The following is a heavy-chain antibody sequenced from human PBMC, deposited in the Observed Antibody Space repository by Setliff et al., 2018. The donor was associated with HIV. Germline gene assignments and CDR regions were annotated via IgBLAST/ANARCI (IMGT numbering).Heavy chain of an antibody. J-gene: IGHJ6*03. D-gene: IGHD2-2*01. CDR3: ARGGVYCSSTSCHRTGYYYYYMDV. CDR2: ISFDGSNK. V-gene: IGHV3-30*03. Sequence: LRLSCTASGFTFSSHDMHWVRQAPGKGLEWVAVISFDGSNKYYADSVKGRFTISRDNAKNSLYLQMNSLRAEDTAVYYCARGGVYCSSTSCHRTGYYYYYMDVWGKGTTVTVSS. CDR1: GFTFSSHD.